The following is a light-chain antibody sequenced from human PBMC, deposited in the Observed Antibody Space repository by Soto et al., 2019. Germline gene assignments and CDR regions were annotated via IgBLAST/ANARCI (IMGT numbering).Light chain of an antibody. V-gene: IGLV2-14*01. CDR1: SSDVSIYNY. J-gene: IGLJ1*01. CDR3: CSYTSSTNYV. CDR2: EVS. Sequence: QSALTQPASVSGSPGQSITISCTGTSSDVSIYNYVSWYQQHPGKAPQLMIYEVSNRPSGVSNRFSGAKSGNTASLTISGLQVEDEADYYCCSYTSSTNYVFGTGTKLTVL.